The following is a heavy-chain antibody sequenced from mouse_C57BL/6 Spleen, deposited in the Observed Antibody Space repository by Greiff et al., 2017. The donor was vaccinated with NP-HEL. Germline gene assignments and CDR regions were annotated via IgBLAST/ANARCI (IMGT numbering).Heavy chain of an antibody. V-gene: IGHV1-81*01. CDR1: GYTFTSYG. CDR3: APYGSSYWFAY. CDR2: IYPRSGNT. J-gene: IGHJ3*01. Sequence: LQESGAELARPGASVKLSCKASGYTFTSYGISWVKQRTGQGLEWIGEIYPRSGNTYYNEKFKGKATLTADKSSSTAYMELRSLTSEDSAVYFCAPYGSSYWFAYWGQGTLVTVSA. D-gene: IGHD1-1*01.